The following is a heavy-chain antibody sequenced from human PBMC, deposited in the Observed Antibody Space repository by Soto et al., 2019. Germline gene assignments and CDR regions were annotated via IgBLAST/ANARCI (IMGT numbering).Heavy chain of an antibody. V-gene: IGHV1-46*01. D-gene: IGHD2-2*01. J-gene: IGHJ6*02. CDR2: INPSGGIT. CDR1: GYTLTSYY. Sequence: ASVKVSCKASGYTLTSYYLHWVRQAPGQGPEWMGIINPSGGITNDAQKFQDRVTMTSDTSTSTVYMELSSLRSEDTAVYYCARGISTTRYYYYYGMDVWGQGTTVTVSS. CDR3: ARGISTTRYYYYYGMDV.